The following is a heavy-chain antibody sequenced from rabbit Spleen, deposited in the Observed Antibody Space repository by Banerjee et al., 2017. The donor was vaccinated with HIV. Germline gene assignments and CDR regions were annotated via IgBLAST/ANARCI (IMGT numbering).Heavy chain of an antibody. CDR2: INAVTGKA. Sequence: QEQLVESGGGLVKPGASLTLTCTGSGFSFSRSYDMCWVRQAPGKGLQWIACINAVTGKAVYATWAKGRFTFSKTSSTTVTLQMTSLTAADTATYFCARDLVAVIGWNFNLWGPGTLVTVS. D-gene: IGHD1-1*01. CDR1: GFSFSRSYD. V-gene: IGHV1S45*01. CDR3: ARDLVAVIGWNFNL. J-gene: IGHJ4*01.